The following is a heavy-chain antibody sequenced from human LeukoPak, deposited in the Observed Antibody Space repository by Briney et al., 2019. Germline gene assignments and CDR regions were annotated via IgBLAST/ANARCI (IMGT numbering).Heavy chain of an antibody. CDR1: GFTFSSYA. CDR3: AKDQRLRFLEWLLPFDY. V-gene: IGHV3-23*01. Sequence: PGGSLRLSCAASGFTFSSYAMSWVRQAPGKGLEWVSAISGSGGNTYYADSVKGRFTISRDNSKNTLYLQMNSLRAEDTAVYYCAKDQRLRFLEWLLPFDYWGQGTLVTVSS. J-gene: IGHJ4*02. D-gene: IGHD3-3*01. CDR2: ISGSGGNT.